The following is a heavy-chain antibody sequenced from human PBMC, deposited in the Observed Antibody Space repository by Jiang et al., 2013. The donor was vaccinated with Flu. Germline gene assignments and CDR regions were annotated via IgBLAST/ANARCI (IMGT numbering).Heavy chain of an antibody. CDR2: INTGNGDP. CDR3: AREGYYFDTTGSPRSHGLDV. CDR1: AYSFTSYA. D-gene: IGHD3-22*01. Sequence: QSGSELKKPGASVKVSCKASAYSFTSYALTWVRQAPGQGLEWMGWINTGNGDPTYAQAFTGRFVFSSDTSVSTAYLHISDLKAEDTAVYYCAREGYYFDTTGSPRSHGLDVWGQGTAVTVSS. V-gene: IGHV7-4-1*02. J-gene: IGHJ6*02.